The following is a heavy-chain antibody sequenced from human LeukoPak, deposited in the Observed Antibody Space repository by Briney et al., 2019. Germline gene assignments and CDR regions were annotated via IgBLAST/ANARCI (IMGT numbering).Heavy chain of an antibody. Sequence: SVKVSCKASGGTFSNYAISWVRQAPGQGLEWMGRIIPILGIANYAQKFQGRVTITADKSTSTAYMELSSLRSEDTAVYYCARGDSSSWYVYFQHWGQGTLVTASS. CDR3: ARGDSSSWYVYFQH. J-gene: IGHJ1*01. CDR1: GGTFSNYA. CDR2: IIPILGIA. V-gene: IGHV1-69*04. D-gene: IGHD6-13*01.